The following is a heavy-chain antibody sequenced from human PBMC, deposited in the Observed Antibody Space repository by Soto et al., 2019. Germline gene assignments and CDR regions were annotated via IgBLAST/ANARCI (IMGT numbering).Heavy chain of an antibody. V-gene: IGHV3-30*18. CDR3: AKDVTRYDDSTDGGYGMDV. J-gene: IGHJ6*02. Sequence: QVQLVESGGGVVQPGRSLRLSCAASGLTFSSYGMHWVRQAPGKGLEWVAVISYDGNNKYYGDSVKGRFTISRDNSKNPLYLQMIGLRAEDTAVYYCAKDVTRYDDSTDGGYGMDVWGLGTTVTVSS. CDR1: GLTFSSYG. CDR2: ISYDGNNK. D-gene: IGHD3-22*01.